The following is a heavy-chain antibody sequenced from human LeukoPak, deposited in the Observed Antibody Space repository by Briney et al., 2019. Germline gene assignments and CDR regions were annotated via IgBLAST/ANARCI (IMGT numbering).Heavy chain of an antibody. CDR1: GFTSSTYW. CDR3: ARGRYTGSYFN. V-gene: IGHV3-7*01. CDR2: IKQDGSEK. J-gene: IGHJ4*02. Sequence: GGSLRLSCAASGFTSSTYWMTWIRQAPGKGLEWVANIKQDGSEKYYVDSVKGRFTISTDNAKNSLFLQMNSLRAEDTAVYYCARGRYTGSYFNWGQGTLVTVSS. D-gene: IGHD1-26*01.